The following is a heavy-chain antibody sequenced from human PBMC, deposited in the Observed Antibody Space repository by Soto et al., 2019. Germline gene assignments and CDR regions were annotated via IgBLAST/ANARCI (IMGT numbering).Heavy chain of an antibody. CDR3: GRDDDGGPHAFDI. J-gene: IGHJ3*02. CDR1: GFTFPKYG. D-gene: IGHD3-16*01. V-gene: IGHV3-33*03. Sequence: QVQLVESGGGVVQPGQSLTLSCAASGFTFPKYGMHWVRQPPGKGLEWVALILSDGSRQWYRDSVRGRFSISRDNRKNTLNLPMDSVRVEDASVYYCGRDDDGGPHAFDIWGQGTMVTVSS. CDR2: ILSDGSRQ.